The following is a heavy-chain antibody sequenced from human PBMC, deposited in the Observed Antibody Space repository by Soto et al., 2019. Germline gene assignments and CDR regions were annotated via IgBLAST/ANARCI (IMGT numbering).Heavy chain of an antibody. Sequence: GGSLRLSCAASGFTFDDYAMHWVRQAPGKGLEWVSGISWNSGSIGYADSVKGRFTISRGNAKNSLYLQMNSLRAEDTALYYCAKDIGGSYTRYYFDYWGQGTLVTVSS. CDR1: GFTFDDYA. J-gene: IGHJ4*02. CDR2: ISWNSGSI. V-gene: IGHV3-9*01. CDR3: AKDIGGSYTRYYFDY. D-gene: IGHD1-26*01.